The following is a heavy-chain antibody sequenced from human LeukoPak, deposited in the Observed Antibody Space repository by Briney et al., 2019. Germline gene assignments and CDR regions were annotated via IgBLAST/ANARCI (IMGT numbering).Heavy chain of an antibody. J-gene: IGHJ4*02. Sequence: ASVKVSCKASGYTFTSYGISWVRQAPGQGLEWMGWISAYNGNTNYAQKLQGRVTMTTDTSTSTAYMELRSLRSDDTAVYYCARQYFYDTSGYCAYWGQGALVTVSS. CDR3: ARQYFYDTSGYCAY. V-gene: IGHV1-18*01. CDR2: ISAYNGNT. CDR1: GYTFTSYG. D-gene: IGHD3-22*01.